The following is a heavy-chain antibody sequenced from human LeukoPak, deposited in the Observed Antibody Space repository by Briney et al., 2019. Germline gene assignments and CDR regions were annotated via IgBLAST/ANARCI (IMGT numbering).Heavy chain of an antibody. D-gene: IGHD2/OR15-2a*01. CDR2: IYTSGRT. CDR1: GGSISSYY. V-gene: IGHV4-4*07. CDR3: ARDSPLSAFDI. Sequence: WETLSLTCTVSGGSISSYYWSWIRQPAGKGLEWIGRIYTSGRTNYNPSLKSRVTMSVDTSKNQFSLKLSSVTAADTAVYYCARDSPLSAFDIWGQGTMVTVSS. J-gene: IGHJ3*02.